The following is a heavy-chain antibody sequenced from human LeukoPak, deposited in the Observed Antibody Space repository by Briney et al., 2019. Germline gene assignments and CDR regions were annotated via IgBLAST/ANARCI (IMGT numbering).Heavy chain of an antibody. CDR3: ARLREIPVFGVVTKSTSYFDY. D-gene: IGHD3-3*01. Sequence: SETLSLTCTVSGGSISSYYWTWIRQPPGKGLEWIGYIYYSERTNYNPSLKSRVTISVDTSKNQFSLKLSSVTAADTAVYYCARLREIPVFGVVTKSTSYFDYWGQGTLVTVSS. CDR1: GGSISSYY. J-gene: IGHJ4*02. V-gene: IGHV4-59*01. CDR2: IYYSERT.